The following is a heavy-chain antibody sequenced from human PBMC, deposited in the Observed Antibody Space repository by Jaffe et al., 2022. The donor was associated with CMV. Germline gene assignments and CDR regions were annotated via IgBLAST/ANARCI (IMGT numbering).Heavy chain of an antibody. D-gene: IGHD1-1*01. J-gene: IGHJ6*02. Sequence: EVQLVESGGGLVKPGRSLRLSCTASGFTFGDYAMSWFRQAPGKGLEWVGFIRSKAYGGTTEYAASVKGRFTISRDDSKSIAYLQMNSLKTEDTAVYYCTRVKLEPSAYYYGMDVWGQGTTVTVSS. V-gene: IGHV3-49*05. CDR1: GFTFGDYA. CDR3: TRVKLEPSAYYYGMDV. CDR2: IRSKAYGGTT.